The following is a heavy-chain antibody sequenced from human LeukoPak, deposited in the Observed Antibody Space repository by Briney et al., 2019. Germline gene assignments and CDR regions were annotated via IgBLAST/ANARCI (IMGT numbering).Heavy chain of an antibody. J-gene: IGHJ4*02. V-gene: IGHV2-5*01. D-gene: IGHD3-10*01. CDR3: VREGSGRYAFAY. CDR2: IYWNDEK. CDR1: GFSLSTRGVG. Sequence: ASVPTLVKPAQTLTLTCTFSGFSLSTRGVGVGWIRQPPGKTLEWLALIYWNDEKHYSPSLKSRLTITKDTSKNTVVLTMTNMDPVDTATYYCVREGSGRYAFAYWGQGALVTVSS.